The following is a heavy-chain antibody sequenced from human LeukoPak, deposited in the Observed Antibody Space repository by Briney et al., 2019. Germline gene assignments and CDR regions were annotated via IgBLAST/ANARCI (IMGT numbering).Heavy chain of an antibody. Sequence: PGGSLRLYCAASGFTFSSYSMNWVRQAPGKGLEWVSSISSSSSYIYYADSVKGRFTISRDNAKNSLYLQMNSLRAEDTAVYYCARGSFYGDSEGYFDYWGQGTLVTVSS. V-gene: IGHV3-21*01. CDR3: ARGSFYGDSEGYFDY. D-gene: IGHD4-17*01. CDR2: ISSSSSYI. CDR1: GFTFSSYS. J-gene: IGHJ4*02.